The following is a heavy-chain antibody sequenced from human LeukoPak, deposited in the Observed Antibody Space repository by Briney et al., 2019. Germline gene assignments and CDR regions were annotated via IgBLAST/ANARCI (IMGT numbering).Heavy chain of an antibody. CDR2: IIPILGIA. Sequence: GASVKVSCKASGDTFSSYAISWVRQAPGQGLEWMGRIIPILGIANYAQKFQGRVTITADKSTSTAYMELSSLRSEDTAVYYCARNYYGGIAYYYYYGMDVWGQGTTVTVSS. J-gene: IGHJ6*02. CDR1: GDTFSSYA. CDR3: ARNYYGGIAYYYYYGMDV. D-gene: IGHD4-23*01. V-gene: IGHV1-69*04.